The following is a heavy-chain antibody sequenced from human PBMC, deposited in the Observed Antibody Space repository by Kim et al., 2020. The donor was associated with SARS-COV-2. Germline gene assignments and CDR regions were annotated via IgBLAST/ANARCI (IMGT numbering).Heavy chain of an antibody. D-gene: IGHD3-9*01. CDR2: INAGNGNT. J-gene: IGHJ3*02. CDR1: GYTFTSYA. V-gene: IGHV1-3*01. CDR3: AREVLRYFDWLFPHDAFDI. Sequence: ASVKVSCKASGYTFTSYAMHWVRQAPGQRLEWMGWINAGNGNTKYSQKFQGRVTITRDTSASTAYMELSSLRSEDTAVYYCAREVLRYFDWLFPHDAFDIWGQGTMVTVAS.